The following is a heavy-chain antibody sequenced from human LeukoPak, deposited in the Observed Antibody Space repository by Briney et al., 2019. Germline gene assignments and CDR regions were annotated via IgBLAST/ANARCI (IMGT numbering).Heavy chain of an antibody. CDR2: ISWNSGSI. D-gene: IGHD5/OR15-5a*01. Sequence: GGSLGLSCAASGFTFDDYAMHWVRQAPGKGLEWVSGISWNSGSIGYADSVKGRFTISRDNAKNSLYLQMNSLRAEDTALYYCAKSEMSQIVLSAFDIWGQGTMVTVSS. V-gene: IGHV3-9*01. J-gene: IGHJ3*02. CDR1: GFTFDDYA. CDR3: AKSEMSQIVLSAFDI.